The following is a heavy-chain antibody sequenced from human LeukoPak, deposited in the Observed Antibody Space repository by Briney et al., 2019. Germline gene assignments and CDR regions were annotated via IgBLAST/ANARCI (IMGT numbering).Heavy chain of an antibody. CDR3: AKPRTGYGSSTPPPFDY. D-gene: IGHD6-13*01. Sequence: PGRSLRLSCAASGFSFDDYAMHWVRQAPGKGLEWVSGISWNSGSIVYADSVKGRFTISRDNSKNTLYLQMNSLRAEDTAVYYCAKPRTGYGSSTPPPFDYWGQGTLVTVSS. CDR2: ISWNSGSI. J-gene: IGHJ4*02. V-gene: IGHV3-9*01. CDR1: GFSFDDYA.